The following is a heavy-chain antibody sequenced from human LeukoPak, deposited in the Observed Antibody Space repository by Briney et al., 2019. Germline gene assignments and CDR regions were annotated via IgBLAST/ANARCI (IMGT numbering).Heavy chain of an antibody. V-gene: IGHV2-70*04. CDR3: ARGSGYSRFDY. J-gene: IGHJ4*02. D-gene: IGHD3-22*01. CDR1: GFSLTTTGMR. Sequence: SGPALVKPTQTLTLTCTFSGFSLTTTGMRVMWIRQPPAKALEWLARIDWDDDKFYSASLKTRLTISKDTYKNQVVLTMTNMDPVDTATYYCARGSGYSRFDYWGQGTLVTVSS. CDR2: IDWDDDK.